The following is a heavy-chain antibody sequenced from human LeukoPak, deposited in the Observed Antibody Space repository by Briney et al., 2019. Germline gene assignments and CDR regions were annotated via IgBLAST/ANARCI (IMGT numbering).Heavy chain of an antibody. CDR1: GIVFSRTA. J-gene: IGHJ5*02. Sequence: GGSLRLSCAASGIVFSRTAMNWARQSPGRGLEWLSAISGGGERTFYADSVKGRFTISRDNSKNMVYLQMNSLRADDSAIYSCGKDGGQYSSGPEFDPRGQGALVTVSS. CDR2: ISGGGERT. V-gene: IGHV3-23*01. CDR3: GKDGGQYSSGPEFDP. D-gene: IGHD6-19*01.